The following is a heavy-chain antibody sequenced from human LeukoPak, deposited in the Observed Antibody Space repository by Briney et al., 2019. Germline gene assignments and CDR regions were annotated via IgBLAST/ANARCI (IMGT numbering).Heavy chain of an antibody. CDR3: ARSRGSSGWYWFDP. CDR2: IYYSGST. Sequence: SETLSLTCTVSGGSISSSYSSWIRHPPRKCREWVGYIYYSGSTNYNPSRKSRVTISVDTSKKQFSLKLSCVPAADTAVYYCARSRGSSGWYWFDPWGQGTLVTVSS. V-gene: IGHV4-59*01. J-gene: IGHJ5*02. D-gene: IGHD6-19*01. CDR1: GGSISSSY.